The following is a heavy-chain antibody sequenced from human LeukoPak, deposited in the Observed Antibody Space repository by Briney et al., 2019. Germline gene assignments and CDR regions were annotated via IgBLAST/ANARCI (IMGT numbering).Heavy chain of an antibody. D-gene: IGHD5-18*01. CDR2: IYYSGST. CDR3: ARASGYSYGLFDP. CDR1: GGSISSYY. Sequence: SETLSLTCTVSGGSISSYYWSWIRQPPGKGLEWIGYIYYSGSTNYNPSLKSRVTISVDTSKNQFSLKLSSVTAADTAVYYCARASGYSYGLFDPWGQGTLVTVSS. V-gene: IGHV4-59*01. J-gene: IGHJ5*02.